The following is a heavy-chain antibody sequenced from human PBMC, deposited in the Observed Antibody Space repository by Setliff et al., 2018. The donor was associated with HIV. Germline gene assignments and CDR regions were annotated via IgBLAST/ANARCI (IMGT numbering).Heavy chain of an antibody. CDR2: ISSNGGST. Sequence: PGGSLRLSCSASGFTFSSYAMHWVRQAPGKGLEYVSAISSNGGSTYYADSVKGRFTIFRDNSKNTLYLQMSSLRAEDTAVYYCVKDLHSNVGDWFDPWGQGTLVTSPQ. CDR1: GFTFSSYA. V-gene: IGHV3-64D*09. CDR3: VKDLHSNVGDWFDP. J-gene: IGHJ5*02. D-gene: IGHD3-16*01.